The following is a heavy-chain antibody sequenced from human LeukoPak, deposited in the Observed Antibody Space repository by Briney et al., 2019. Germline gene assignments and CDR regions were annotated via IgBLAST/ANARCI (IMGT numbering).Heavy chain of an antibody. CDR3: VRGTGY. CDR2: ISSNGDNT. J-gene: IGHJ4*02. CDR1: GFTFSTYV. V-gene: IGHV3-64D*06. Sequence: GGSLRFSCSVSGFTFSTYVMHWVRQAPGKGLEYASAISSNGDNTYYADSVKGRFTISRDNSKNTLYLQMSSLRADDTAVYYCVRGTGYWGQGTLVTVSS.